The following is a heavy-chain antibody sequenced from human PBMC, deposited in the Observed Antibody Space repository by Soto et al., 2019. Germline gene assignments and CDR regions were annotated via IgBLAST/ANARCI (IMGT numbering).Heavy chain of an antibody. J-gene: IGHJ4*02. V-gene: IGHV3-53*04. CDR1: GFTVSSNY. CDR3: ARCLTMVRGVVPY. D-gene: IGHD3-10*01. Sequence: EVQLVESGGGLVQPGGSLRLSCAASGFTVSSNYMSWVRQAPGKGLEWVSVIYSGGSTYYADYVKGRFTISRHNSKNTLYIQVNSLRAEDTAVYYCARCLTMVRGVVPYWGQGTLVTVSS. CDR2: IYSGGST.